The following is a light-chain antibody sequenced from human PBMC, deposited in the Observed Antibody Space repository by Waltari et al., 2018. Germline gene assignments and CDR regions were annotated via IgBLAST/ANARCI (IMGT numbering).Light chain of an antibody. Sequence: DIQMTQSPSSPSASVGDRVTISCRASQSVSTYLNWYQQKPGQAPKVLIYGASTLQTGVPSRFSGSGSGTDFTLTISSLHPEDFATYFCQHSYNLPLAFGGGTRVQ. J-gene: IGKJ4*01. CDR3: QHSYNLPLA. CDR1: QSVSTY. CDR2: GAS. V-gene: IGKV1-39*01.